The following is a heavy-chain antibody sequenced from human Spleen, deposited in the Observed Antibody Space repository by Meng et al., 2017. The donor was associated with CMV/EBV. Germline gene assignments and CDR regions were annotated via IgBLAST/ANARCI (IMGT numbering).Heavy chain of an antibody. CDR2: IIPIFGTA. CDR3: ARGVLGYCSSTSCYTLYYGMDV. CDR1: GGIFSNYD. J-gene: IGHJ6*02. Sequence: SVKVSCKASGGIFSNYDIDWVRQAPGQGLEWLGGIIPIFGTANYAQKFQGRVTITTDESTSTAYMELSSLRSEDTAVYYCARGVLGYCSSTSCYTLYYGMDVWGQGTTVTVSS. V-gene: IGHV1-69*05. D-gene: IGHD2-2*02.